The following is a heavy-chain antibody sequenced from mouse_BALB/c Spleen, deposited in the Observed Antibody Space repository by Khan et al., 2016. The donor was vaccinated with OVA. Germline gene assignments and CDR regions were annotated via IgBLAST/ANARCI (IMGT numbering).Heavy chain of an antibody. J-gene: IGHJ3*01. CDR1: GFTFSTYA. D-gene: IGHD2-1*01. Sequence: EVQVVESGGGLVKPGGSLKLSCAASGFTFSTYAMSWVRQTPERRLEWVATVNSDGDYTFYPDNVTGRFTISRDNAKNTLYLQMSSLRSEDTAMYYCARSAYGNCAYWGQGTLVTVSA. CDR2: VNSDGDYT. CDR3: ARSAYGNCAY. V-gene: IGHV5-9-3*01.